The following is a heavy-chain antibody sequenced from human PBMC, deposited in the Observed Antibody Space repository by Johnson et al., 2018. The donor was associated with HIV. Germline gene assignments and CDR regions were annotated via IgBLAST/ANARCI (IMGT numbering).Heavy chain of an antibody. V-gene: IGHV3-43*01. CDR2: VSWDGANT. CDR1: RFTFD. D-gene: IGHD3-22*01. J-gene: IGHJ3*02. Sequence: VQLVESGGVVVQPGGSLRLSCAASRFTFDVSLVSWDGANTYYADSMKGRFTISRDNAKNSLYLQMNSLRAEDTALYYCAKDIGVWDSSGLALDAFDIWGQGTMVTVSS. CDR3: AKDIGVWDSSGLALDAFDI.